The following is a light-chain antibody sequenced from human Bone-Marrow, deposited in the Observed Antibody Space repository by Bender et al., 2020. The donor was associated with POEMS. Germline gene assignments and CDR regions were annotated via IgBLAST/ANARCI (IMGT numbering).Light chain of an antibody. CDR1: NIGNKR. V-gene: IGLV3-21*03. Sequence: SYVLTQPPSESVAPGKTAKLTCGGDNIGNKRVHWYQQKPGQAPVLVVSDESDRPSGIPERFSGSKFGNTASLTISGLQPEDEADYHCCSYARNNWVFGGGTKLTVL. J-gene: IGLJ3*02. CDR2: DES. CDR3: CSYARNNWV.